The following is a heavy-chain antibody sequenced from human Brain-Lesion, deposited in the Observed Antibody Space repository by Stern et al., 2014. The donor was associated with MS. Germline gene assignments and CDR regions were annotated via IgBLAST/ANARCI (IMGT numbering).Heavy chain of an antibody. CDR2: IYYSGST. CDR3: ARAGYSGSYPFDY. D-gene: IGHD1-26*01. Sequence: QVQLVESGPGLVKPSETLSLTCTVSGGSISSYYWSWIRQPPGKGLEWIGYIYYSGSTNYNPSLKSRVTISVDTSKNQFSLKLSSVTAADTAVYYCARAGYSGSYPFDYWGQGTLVTGSS. V-gene: IGHV4-59*01. J-gene: IGHJ4*02. CDR1: GGSISSYY.